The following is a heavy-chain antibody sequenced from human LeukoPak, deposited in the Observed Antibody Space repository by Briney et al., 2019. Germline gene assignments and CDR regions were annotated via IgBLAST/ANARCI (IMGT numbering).Heavy chain of an antibody. J-gene: IGHJ4*02. CDR1: GGSFSGYY. CDR3: AREALWFGELSSSRVDY. CDR2: IYTSGST. Sequence: SETLSLTCAVYGGSFSGYYWSWIRQPAGKGLEWIGRIYTSGSTNYNPSLKSRVTISVDTSKNQFSLKLSSVTAADTAVYYCAREALWFGELSSSRVDYWGQGTLVTVSS. D-gene: IGHD3-10*01. V-gene: IGHV4-4*07.